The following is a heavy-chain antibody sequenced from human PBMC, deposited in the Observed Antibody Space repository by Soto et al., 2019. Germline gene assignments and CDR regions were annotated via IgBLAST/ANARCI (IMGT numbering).Heavy chain of an antibody. Sequence: GESLKISCKVSGYSFTSYWIGWVRQMPGKGPEWMGIIYPGDSDTRYSPSFQGQVTISADKSISTAYLQWSSLKASDTAMYYCAGGGVRGVVTRTRDYYGMDVWGQGTTVTVSS. CDR3: AGGGVRGVVTRTRDYYGMDV. CDR1: GYSFTSYW. J-gene: IGHJ6*02. D-gene: IGHD3-10*01. V-gene: IGHV5-51*01. CDR2: IYPGDSDT.